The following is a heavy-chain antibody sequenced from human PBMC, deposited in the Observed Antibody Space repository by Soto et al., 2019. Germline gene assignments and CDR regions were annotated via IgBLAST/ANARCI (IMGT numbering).Heavy chain of an antibody. CDR1: GFTFSSYG. V-gene: IGHV3-30*18. CDR2: ISYDGSNK. CDR3: AKGAIDILTGYYNY. Sequence: HPGGSLRLSCAASGFTFSSYGMHWVRQAPGKGLEWVAVISYDGSNKYYADSVKGRFTISRDNSKNTLYLQMNSLRAEDTAVYYCAKGAIDILTGYYNYWGQGTLVTVSS. J-gene: IGHJ4*02. D-gene: IGHD3-9*01.